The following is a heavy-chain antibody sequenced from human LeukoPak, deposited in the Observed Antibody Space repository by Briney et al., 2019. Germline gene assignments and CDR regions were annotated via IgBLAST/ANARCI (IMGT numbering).Heavy chain of an antibody. J-gene: IGHJ4*02. V-gene: IGHV3-30*18. Sequence: GGSLRLSCAASGFTFSSYGMHWVRQAPGKGLEWVAVISYDGSNKYYADSVKGRFTISRDNSKNTLYLQMNSLRAEDTAVYYCAKWKYSNSGIDDYWGQGTLVTVSS. D-gene: IGHD6-6*01. CDR3: AKWKYSNSGIDDY. CDR1: GFTFSSYG. CDR2: ISYDGSNK.